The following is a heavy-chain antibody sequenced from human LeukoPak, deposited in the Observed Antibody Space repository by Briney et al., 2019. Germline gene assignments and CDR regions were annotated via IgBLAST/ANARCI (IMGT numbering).Heavy chain of an antibody. V-gene: IGHV4-34*01. CDR3: ARDLPYDYVWGSYRYRGYYFDY. CDR1: GGSISNYY. J-gene: IGHJ4*02. Sequence: SETLSLTCTVSGGSISNYYWSWIRQPPGKGLEWIGEINHSGSTNYNPSLKSRVTISVDTSKNQFSLKLSSVTAADTAVYYCARDLPYDYVWGSYRYRGYYFDYWGQGTLVTVSS. D-gene: IGHD3-16*02. CDR2: INHSGST.